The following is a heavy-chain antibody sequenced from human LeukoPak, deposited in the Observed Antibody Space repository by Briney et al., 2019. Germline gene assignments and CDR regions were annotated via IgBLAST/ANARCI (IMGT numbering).Heavy chain of an antibody. D-gene: IGHD3-3*02. CDR3: ARSIFGAVNWFDP. CDR2: ITSNGGST. J-gene: IGHJ5*02. V-gene: IGHV3-64*01. CDR1: GFTFSSYA. Sequence: GGSLRLSCAASGFTFSSYAMHWVRQAPGKGLEYVSAITSNGGSTYYANSVKGRFTISRDNSKNTLYLQMGSLRAEDTAVYYCARSIFGAVNWFDPWGQGTLVTVSS.